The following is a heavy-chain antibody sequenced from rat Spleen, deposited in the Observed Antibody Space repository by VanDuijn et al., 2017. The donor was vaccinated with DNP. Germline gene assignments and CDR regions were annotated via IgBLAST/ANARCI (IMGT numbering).Heavy chain of an antibody. D-gene: IGHD3-2*01. CDR3: ATALCDY. V-gene: IGHV4-2*01. J-gene: IGHJ2*01. CDR2: IKKDGSTI. Sequence: EVKLVESGGGLVQPGRSLKLSCAASGFNFNDYWMGWVRQAPGKGLEWIGEIKKDGSTIVYTPSLKDKFTISRDNAKSTLYLQMDSLRSEDTATYYCATALCDYWGQGVMVTVSS. CDR1: GFNFNDYW.